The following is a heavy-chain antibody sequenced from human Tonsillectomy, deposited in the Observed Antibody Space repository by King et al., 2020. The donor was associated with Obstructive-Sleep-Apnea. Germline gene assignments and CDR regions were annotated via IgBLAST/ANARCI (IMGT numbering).Heavy chain of an antibody. Sequence: VQLVESGGGLVQPGGSLRLSCAAAGFSFSTYSMNWVRQAPGKGLEWVSYISGTSSTIYYADSVKGRFTISRDNGKDSLYLQMNSLRAEDTAVYYRARDMGSGAFNWFDPWGQGTLVTVSS. CDR3: ARDMGSGAFNWFDP. J-gene: IGHJ5*02. CDR1: GFSFSTYS. V-gene: IGHV3-48*04. D-gene: IGHD1-26*01. CDR2: ISGTSSTI.